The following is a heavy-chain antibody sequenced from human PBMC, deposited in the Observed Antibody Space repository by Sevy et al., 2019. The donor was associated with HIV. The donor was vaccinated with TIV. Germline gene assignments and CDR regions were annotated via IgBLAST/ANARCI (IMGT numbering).Heavy chain of an antibody. D-gene: IGHD2-21*01. J-gene: IGHJ3*02. CDR3: AKGGHSDCFGADTLDI. CDR2: ICGGDGST. CDR1: GFRFSSFA. Sequence: GGSLRLSCAASGFRFSSFAMIWVRQAPGKGLEWVSEICGGDGSTYYADSVKGRFTISRDNSKNTVYLQMSSLRAEDTALYYCAKGGHSDCFGADTLDIWGQGTMVTVSS. V-gene: IGHV3-23*01.